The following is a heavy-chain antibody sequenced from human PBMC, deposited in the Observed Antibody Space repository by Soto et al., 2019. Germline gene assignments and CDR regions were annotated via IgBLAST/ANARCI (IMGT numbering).Heavy chain of an antibody. CDR3: ARDRVEAALGTFDQ. CDR2: ISTYNGKT. Sequence: ASVKVSCKTSGYTFSTYPISWVRQAPGQGLEWVGWISTYNGKTNYGQKCQGRVTITTDTSASTAYMNLRNLRSDDTAVYYCARDRVEAALGTFDQWGQGTLVTVSS. V-gene: IGHV1-18*01. J-gene: IGHJ4*02. D-gene: IGHD6-13*01. CDR1: GYTFSTYP.